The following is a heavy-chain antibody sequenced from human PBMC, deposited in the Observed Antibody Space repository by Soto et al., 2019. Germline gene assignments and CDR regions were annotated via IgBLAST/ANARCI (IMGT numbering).Heavy chain of an antibody. V-gene: IGHV1-18*01. J-gene: IGHJ3*02. CDR3: ARDRGVRCTNGVCFSDAFDI. Sequence: ASVKVSCKASGYTFTSYGISWVRQAPGQGLEWMGWISAYNGNTNYAQKLQGRVTMTTDTSTSTAYMELRSVRSDDTAVYYCARDRGVRCTNGVCFSDAFDIWCQGTMVTGSS. D-gene: IGHD2-8*01. CDR1: GYTFTSYG. CDR2: ISAYNGNT.